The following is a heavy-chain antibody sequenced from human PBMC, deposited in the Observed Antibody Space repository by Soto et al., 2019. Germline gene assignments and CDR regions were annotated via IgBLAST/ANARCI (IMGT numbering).Heavy chain of an antibody. Sequence: SETLSHTCMDSFVAVGSSAYYWSCIRQPSGSALEWIGYIQYSGDTNYNSSLKSRVTISVDRSRNRFSLKLTSVTAADTAFYYCARHDYADRTFDLWGQGTKVTVS. CDR2: IQYSGDT. D-gene: IGHD5-12*01. V-gene: IGHV4-61*08. J-gene: IGHJ3*01. CDR3: ARHDYADRTFDL. CDR1: FVAVGSSAYY.